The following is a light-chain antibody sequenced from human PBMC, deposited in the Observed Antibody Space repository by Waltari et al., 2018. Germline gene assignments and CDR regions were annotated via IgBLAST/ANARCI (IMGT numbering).Light chain of an antibody. CDR1: ISDVGGYDY. Sequence: QSALTQPPSASGSPGPSVTISCTGTISDVGGYDYVSWYQQHPGKAPKVMIYEVNKRPSGVPDRFSGSKSGSTASLTVSGLQADDEAAYYCSSYAGSNTVVFGGGTKLTVL. CDR3: SSYAGSNTVV. V-gene: IGLV2-8*01. J-gene: IGLJ2*01. CDR2: EVN.